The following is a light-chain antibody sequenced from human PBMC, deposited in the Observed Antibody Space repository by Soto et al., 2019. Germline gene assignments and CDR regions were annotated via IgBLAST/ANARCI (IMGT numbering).Light chain of an antibody. J-gene: IGLJ3*02. CDR3: QTWGTGYCV. Sequence: QPVLTQSPSASASLGASVKLTCTLSSGHSSYAIAWYQQQPEKGPRYLMKLNSDGSHSKGDGIPDRFSGSSSGAERYLTTASLQSEDEADYYCQTWGTGYCVFGGGTKLTVL. V-gene: IGLV4-69*01. CDR2: LNSDGSH. CDR1: SGHSSYA.